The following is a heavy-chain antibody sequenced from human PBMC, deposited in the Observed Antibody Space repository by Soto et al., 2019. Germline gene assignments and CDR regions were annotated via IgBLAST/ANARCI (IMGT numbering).Heavy chain of an antibody. CDR1: GFTFSSYC. Sequence: GGSLRLSCAAGGFTFSSYCISWVRQAPWKGLEWVSAVSGSGVSVYYAASVRGRFTISRDNSKNTLYLQVNSLRAEDTAIYYCAKGSVVGADYYYGMDVCGQRTTVAVSS. CDR2: VSGSGVSV. D-gene: IGHD2-2*01. V-gene: IGHV3-23*01. CDR3: AKGSVVGADYYYGMDV. J-gene: IGHJ6*02.